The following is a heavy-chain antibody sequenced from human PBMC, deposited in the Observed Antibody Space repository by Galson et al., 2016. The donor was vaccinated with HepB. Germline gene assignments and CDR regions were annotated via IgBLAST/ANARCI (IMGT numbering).Heavy chain of an antibody. CDR3: TKEGLKSYAQL. V-gene: IGHV3-15*01. Sequence: SLRLSCAASGFTFNNAWMNWVRQAPGKGLEWVGRIKSKKDGGTTEYAAPVKGRFTVSRDDSKNTLYLQMSSLRAEDTAVYYCTKEGLKSYAQLWGQGTLVTVSS. CDR1: GFTFNNAW. D-gene: IGHD1-26*01. CDR2: IKSKKDGGTT. J-gene: IGHJ4*02.